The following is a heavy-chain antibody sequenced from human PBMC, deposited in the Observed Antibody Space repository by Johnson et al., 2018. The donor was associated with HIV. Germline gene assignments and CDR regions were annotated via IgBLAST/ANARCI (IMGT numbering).Heavy chain of an antibody. CDR3: ARARTTVTILDAFDI. CDR2: IRFDETIK. D-gene: IGHD4-17*01. CDR1: GFSFSRYV. Sequence: QMQLVESGGGVVQPGRSLRLSCAASGFSFSRYVMHWVRQAPGKGLEWVAFIRFDETIKYYGDSVKGRFTISRDNSKNTLYLQMGSLRAEDMAVYYCARARTTVTILDAFDIWGQGTLVTVSS. J-gene: IGHJ3*02. V-gene: IGHV3-30*02.